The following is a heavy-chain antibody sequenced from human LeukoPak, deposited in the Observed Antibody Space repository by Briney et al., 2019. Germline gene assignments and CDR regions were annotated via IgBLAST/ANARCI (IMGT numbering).Heavy chain of an antibody. CDR2: ISAYNGNT. J-gene: IGHJ4*02. Sequence: ASVKVSCKASGYTFTSYGISWVRQAPGQGLEWMGWISAYNGNTNYAQKPQGRVTMTTDTSTSTAYMELRSLRSDDTAVYYCARVSHYDILTGYYLPLGEPFDYWGQGTLVTVSP. V-gene: IGHV1-18*01. D-gene: IGHD3-9*01. CDR1: GYTFTSYG. CDR3: ARVSHYDILTGYYLPLGEPFDY.